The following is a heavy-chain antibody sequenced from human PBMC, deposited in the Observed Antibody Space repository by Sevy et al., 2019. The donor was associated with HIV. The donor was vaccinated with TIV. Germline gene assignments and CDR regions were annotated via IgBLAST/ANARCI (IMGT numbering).Heavy chain of an antibody. J-gene: IGHJ6*02. CDR3: ARGIAARPRGMDV. CDR2: IWYDGSNK. V-gene: IGHV3-33*01. D-gene: IGHD6-6*01. CDR1: GFTFSSYG. Sequence: GGSLRLSCAASGFTFSSYGMHWVRQAPGKGLEWVAVIWYDGSNKYYADSVKGRFTISRDNSKNTRYLQMNSLRAEDRAVYYCARGIAARPRGMDVWGQGTTVTVSS.